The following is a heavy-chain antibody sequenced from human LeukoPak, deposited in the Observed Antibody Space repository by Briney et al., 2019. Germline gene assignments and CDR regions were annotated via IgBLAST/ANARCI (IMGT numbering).Heavy chain of an antibody. D-gene: IGHD6-13*01. V-gene: IGHV4-4*07. CDR3: ARGISSSWYPYFDY. CDR1: GDSISSYY. Sequence: SETLSLTCTVSGDSISSYYWSWIRRPAGKGLEWIGRIYTSGSTNYNPSLKSRVTMSVDTSKNQFSLNLNSVAAADTAVYYCARGISSSWYPYFDYWGQGTLVTVSS. CDR2: IYTSGST. J-gene: IGHJ4*02.